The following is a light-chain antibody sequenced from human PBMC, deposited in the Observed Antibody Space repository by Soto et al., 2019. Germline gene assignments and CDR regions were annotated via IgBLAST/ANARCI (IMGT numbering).Light chain of an antibody. CDR3: QQYESTPPT. CDR2: WAS. V-gene: IGKV4-1*01. CDR1: QSVLYSSNNNNY. Sequence: DIVMTQSPDSLAVSLGERATINCKYSQSVLYSSNNNNYLAWYQQRPGQPPKLLIYWASTRESGVPDRFSGSGSGTDFPLTITSLQAEDVEVYYCQQYESTPPTFGQGTKLEIK. J-gene: IGKJ2*01.